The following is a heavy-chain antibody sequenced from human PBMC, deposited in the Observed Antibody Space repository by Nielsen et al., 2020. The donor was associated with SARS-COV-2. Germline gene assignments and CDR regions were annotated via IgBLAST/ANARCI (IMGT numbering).Heavy chain of an antibody. CDR2: IFDSETT. V-gene: IGHV4-59*13. CDR1: GASISSYY. Sequence: SETLSLTCTVSGASISSYYWNWIRQSPGKGLEWIGYIFDSETTYYGPSLKSRVTISVDTSKNQFSLKLRFVTAADTAVYYCARHRGHGDYLVGAFDIWGQGTKVTVSS. D-gene: IGHD4-17*01. CDR3: ARHRGHGDYLVGAFDI. J-gene: IGHJ3*02.